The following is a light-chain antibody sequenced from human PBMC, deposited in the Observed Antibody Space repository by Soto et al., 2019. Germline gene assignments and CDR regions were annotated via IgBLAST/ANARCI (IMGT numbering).Light chain of an antibody. CDR3: QQYNNWPRT. V-gene: IGKV3-15*01. CDR1: QSVSSN. J-gene: IGKJ1*01. CDR2: GAS. Sequence: ETVMTQSPVTLSVSPGERATLSCRASQSVSSNLAWYQQKPGQAPRLLIYGASTRATGIPASFSGSGSGTEFTLTISSLQSEDFAVYYCQQYNNWPRTFGHGTKVEIK.